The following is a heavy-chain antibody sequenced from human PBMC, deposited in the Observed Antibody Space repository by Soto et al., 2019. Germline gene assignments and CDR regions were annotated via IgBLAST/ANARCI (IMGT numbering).Heavy chain of an antibody. J-gene: IGHJ4*02. V-gene: IGHV3-23*01. CDR1: GFTFSSYA. Sequence: GGSLRLSCAASGFTFSSYAMSWVRQAPGKGLDWVSSVSGNGDTTYYADSVKGRFTISRDNSKNTLLLQMNSLRAEDTAVYYCAKGHKSFDYWGQGTLVTVSS. CDR2: VSGNGDTT. CDR3: AKGHKSFDY.